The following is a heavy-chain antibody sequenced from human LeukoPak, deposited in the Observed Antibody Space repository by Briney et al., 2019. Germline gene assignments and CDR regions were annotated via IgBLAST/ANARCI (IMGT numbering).Heavy chain of an antibody. CDR1: GFIFNNYA. CDR3: AKDNRRHYTSGPNPDSLH. Sequence: GWSLRLSCAGSGFIFNNYAMHWVRQPPGKGLEWVSGISWNSGTIDYADSVRGRFTISRDNAKNSLYLQMDSLRVEDTAFYYCAKDNRRHYTSGPNPDSLHWGQGALVTVSS. CDR2: ISWNSGTI. D-gene: IGHD6-19*01. J-gene: IGHJ4*02. V-gene: IGHV3-9*01.